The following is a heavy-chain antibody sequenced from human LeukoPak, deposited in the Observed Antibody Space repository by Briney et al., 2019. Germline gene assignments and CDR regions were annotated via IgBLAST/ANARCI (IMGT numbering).Heavy chain of an antibody. CDR3: ARGGRSVLTY. Sequence: PSETLSVTCAVYGGSFSGYYWSCIRQPPGKGLEWIGEINHSGSTNYNPSLKSRVTISVDTSKNQFSLKLSSVTAADTAVYYCARGGRSVLTYRGQGTLVTVSS. D-gene: IGHD5/OR15-5a*01. V-gene: IGHV4-34*01. J-gene: IGHJ4*02. CDR2: INHSGST. CDR1: GGSFSGYY.